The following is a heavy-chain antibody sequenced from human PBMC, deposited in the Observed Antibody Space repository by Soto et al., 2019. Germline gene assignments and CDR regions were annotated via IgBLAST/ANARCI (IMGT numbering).Heavy chain of an antibody. CDR3: AITITLPTPLDY. V-gene: IGHV1-3*05. CDR1: GYTFTSYA. D-gene: IGHD3-10*01. CDR2: INAGNGNT. Sequence: QVQLVQSGAEEKKPGASVKVSCKASGYTFTSYAMHWVRQAPGQRLEWMGWINAGNGNTKYSQKFQGRVTITRDTSASTAYMELSTLRSADTAVYSCAITITLPTPLDYCGQGPLVTVSS. J-gene: IGHJ4*02.